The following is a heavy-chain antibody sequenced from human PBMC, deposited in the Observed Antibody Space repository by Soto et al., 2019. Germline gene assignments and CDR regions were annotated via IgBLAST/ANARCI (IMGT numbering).Heavy chain of an antibody. CDR2: ISYDGSNK. CDR1: GFTFSSYG. D-gene: IGHD2-15*01. CDR3: AKGVVAAMKFDP. V-gene: IGHV3-30*18. Sequence: QVQLVESGGGVVQPGRSLRLCWAASGFTFSSYGMHWVRQAPGKGLEWVAVISYDGSNKYYADSVKGRFTISRDNSKNTLYLQMNSLRAEDTAVYYCAKGVVAAMKFDPWGQGTLVTVSS. J-gene: IGHJ5*02.